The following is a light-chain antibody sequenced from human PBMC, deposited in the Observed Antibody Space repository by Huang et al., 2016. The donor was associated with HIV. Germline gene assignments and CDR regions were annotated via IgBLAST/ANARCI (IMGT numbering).Light chain of an antibody. Sequence: DIQMTQSPSSLSASVGDRVTLTCRASQRISNYVNWYQQKPGRVPSLVIYAASTLQSGVPSRFSGDGSGTDFTLTINGLQSEDFATYFCQQSYTSPRTFGQGTKVE. V-gene: IGKV1-39*01. CDR1: QRISNY. CDR3: QQSYTSPRT. J-gene: IGKJ2*01. CDR2: AAS.